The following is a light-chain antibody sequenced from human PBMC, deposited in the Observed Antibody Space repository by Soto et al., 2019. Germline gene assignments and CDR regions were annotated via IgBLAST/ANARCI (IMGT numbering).Light chain of an antibody. CDR3: QRLNSYPPNT. CDR1: QDISSY. Sequence: DIQLTQSPSFLSASVGDRVTITCRASQDISSYLAWNQQKPGKAPTFLIYYASTLQNGVPSRFSGSGSGTEFTLTISSLQPEDFATYYCQRLNSYPPNTFGPGTKLE. CDR2: YAS. V-gene: IGKV1-9*01. J-gene: IGKJ2*01.